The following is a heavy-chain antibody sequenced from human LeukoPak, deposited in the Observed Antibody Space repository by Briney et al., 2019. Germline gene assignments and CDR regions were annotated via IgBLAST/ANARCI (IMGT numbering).Heavy chain of an antibody. CDR2: IYYSGST. J-gene: IGHJ3*02. Sequence: SQTLSLTCTVSGGSISSGDYYWSWIRQPPGKGLEWIGYIYYSGSTYYNPSLKSRVTISVDTSMNQFSLKLSSVTAADTAVYYCARAVDGGFDAFDIWGQGTMVTVSS. V-gene: IGHV4-30-4*01. D-gene: IGHD4-23*01. CDR1: GGSISSGDYY. CDR3: ARAVDGGFDAFDI.